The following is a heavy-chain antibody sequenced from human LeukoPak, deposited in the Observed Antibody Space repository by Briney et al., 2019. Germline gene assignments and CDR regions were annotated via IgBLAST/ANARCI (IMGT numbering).Heavy chain of an antibody. J-gene: IGHJ3*02. CDR2: ISSSGSTI. CDR3: AREWTSGDAFDI. CDR1: GFTFSSYE. V-gene: IGHV3-48*03. D-gene: IGHD3-10*01. Sequence: GSLRLSCAASGFTFSSYEMNWVRQAPGKGLEWVSYISSSGSTIYYADSVKGRFTISRDNAKNSLYLQMNSLRAEDTAVYYCAREWTSGDAFDIWGQGTMVTVSS.